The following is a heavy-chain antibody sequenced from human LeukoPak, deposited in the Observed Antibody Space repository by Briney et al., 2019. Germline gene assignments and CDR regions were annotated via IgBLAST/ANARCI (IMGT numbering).Heavy chain of an antibody. CDR3: ARQTGSGLFILP. CDR2: IYYSGNT. D-gene: IGHD3/OR15-3a*01. V-gene: IGHV4-39*01. J-gene: IGHJ4*02. CDR1: RFTFSSYSMN. Sequence: GSLRLSCAASRFTFSSYSMNWVRQAPGKGLEWIGSIYYSGNTYYNASLKSQVSISIDTSKNQFSLRLTSVTAADTAVYYCARQTGSGLFILPGGQGTLVTVSS.